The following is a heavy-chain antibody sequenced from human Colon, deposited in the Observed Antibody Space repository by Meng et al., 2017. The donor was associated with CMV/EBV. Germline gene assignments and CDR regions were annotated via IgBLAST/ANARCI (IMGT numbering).Heavy chain of an antibody. D-gene: IGHD2-8*01. CDR2: VHHTGDI. CDR1: GSIVGYY. V-gene: IGHV4-59*01. J-gene: IGHJ4*02. CDR3: ARSGTYCTNTACYPFDS. Sequence: GSIVGYYWSWLRQTPGQGLEYIGYVHHTGDINYRPSLKGRITISADASKRQFHLQLSSVTAADTAVYYCARSGTYCTNTACYPFDSWGQGTLVTVSS.